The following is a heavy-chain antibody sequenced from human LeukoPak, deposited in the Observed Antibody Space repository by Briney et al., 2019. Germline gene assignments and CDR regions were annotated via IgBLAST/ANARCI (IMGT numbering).Heavy chain of an antibody. V-gene: IGHV4-34*01. Sequence: SETLSLTCVVYGGSFRGYYWSWIRQPPGKGLEWIGEIAHSGTTNYTPSLKSRVTMSVDTSKNQFSLMVSSVTAADTAVYYCATGRNGVVPAPILGVGPWYNYHYMDVWGKGTTVTVFS. D-gene: IGHD2-2*02. CDR1: GGSFRGYY. CDR3: ATGRNGVVPAPILGVGPWYNYHYMDV. CDR2: IAHSGTT. J-gene: IGHJ6*03.